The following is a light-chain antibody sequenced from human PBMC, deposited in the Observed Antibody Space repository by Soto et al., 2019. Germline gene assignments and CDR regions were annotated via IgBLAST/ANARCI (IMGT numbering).Light chain of an antibody. J-gene: IGKJ5*01. CDR1: QSVSSN. CDR3: QQYANSPIT. V-gene: IGKV3-15*01. Sequence: IVMTQSPATLSVSPWERATLSCRASQSVSSNLAWYQQKPGQAPRLLIYGASTRATGIPARFSGSGSGTDFTLTINRLEPEDFAVYYCQQYANSPITFGQGTRLEIK. CDR2: GAS.